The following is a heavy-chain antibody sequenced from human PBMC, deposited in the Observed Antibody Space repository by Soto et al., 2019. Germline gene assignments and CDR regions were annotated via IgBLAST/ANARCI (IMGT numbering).Heavy chain of an antibody. Sequence: SETLSLTCTVSGGSISSSSYYWGWIRQPPGKGLEWIGSIYYSGSTYYNPSLKSRVTISVDTSKNQFSLKLSSVTAADTAVYYCASPYCSGGSCYSVGLEINAFDIWGQGTMVTVSS. D-gene: IGHD2-15*01. CDR2: IYYSGST. CDR1: GGSISSSSYY. V-gene: IGHV4-39*01. CDR3: ASPYCSGGSCYSVGLEINAFDI. J-gene: IGHJ3*02.